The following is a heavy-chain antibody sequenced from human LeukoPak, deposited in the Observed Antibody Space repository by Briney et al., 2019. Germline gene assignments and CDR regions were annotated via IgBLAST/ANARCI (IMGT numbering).Heavy chain of an antibody. Sequence: GGSLRLSCAASGFTFSSYSMNWVRQAPGKGLEWVSYISGSSSTIYYADSVKGRFTISRDNAKNSLYLQMNSLRAEDTAVYYCARPLSSSGLAAHYWGQGTLVTVSS. CDR1: GFTFSSYS. J-gene: IGHJ4*02. CDR3: ARPLSSSGLAAHY. V-gene: IGHV3-48*01. D-gene: IGHD6-19*01. CDR2: ISGSSSTI.